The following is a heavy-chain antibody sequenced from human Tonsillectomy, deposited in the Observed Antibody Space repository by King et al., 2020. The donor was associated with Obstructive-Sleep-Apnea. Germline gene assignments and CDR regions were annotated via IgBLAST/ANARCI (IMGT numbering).Heavy chain of an antibody. J-gene: IGHJ1*01. CDR3: AEDEGLVRVVISEYFQH. CDR1: GFTFSNYC. D-gene: IGHD3-10*01. Sequence: VQLVESGGGVVQPGRSLRLSCAASGFTFSNYCMHWFLRAPGKGLEWVAVISYDGSNEYYTDSVRGRFTISKDNSKNTLFLEMNSRRAVDTAVYYCAEDEGLVRVVISEYFQHWGQGTLVTVPS. V-gene: IGHV3-30*18. CDR2: ISYDGSNE.